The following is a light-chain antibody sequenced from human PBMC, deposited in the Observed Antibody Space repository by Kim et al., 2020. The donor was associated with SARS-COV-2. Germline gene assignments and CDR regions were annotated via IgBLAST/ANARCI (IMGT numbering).Light chain of an antibody. CDR3: MQALQWK. CDR2: LGS. J-gene: IGKJ1*01. Sequence: DIVMTQSPLSLPVTPGEPASISCRSSQSLLHSNGYNYLDWYLQKPGQSPQLLIYLGSNRASGVPDRFSGSGSGTDFTLKISRVEAEDVGVSYCMQALQWKFGQGTKVDVK. V-gene: IGKV2-28*01. CDR1: QSLLHSNGYNY.